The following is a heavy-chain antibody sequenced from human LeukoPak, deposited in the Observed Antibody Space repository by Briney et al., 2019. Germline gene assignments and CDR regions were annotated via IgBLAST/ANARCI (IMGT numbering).Heavy chain of an antibody. CDR2: IRYDGSNK. CDR1: GFTFSSYG. CDR3: AKVGRLLWFGESSFDY. Sequence: GGSLRLSCAASGFTFSSYGMHWVRQAPGKGLEWVAFIRYDGSNKYYADSVKGRFTVSRDNSKNTLYLQMNSLRAEDTAVYYCAKVGRLLWFGESSFDYWGQGTLVTVSS. J-gene: IGHJ4*02. V-gene: IGHV3-30*02. D-gene: IGHD3-10*01.